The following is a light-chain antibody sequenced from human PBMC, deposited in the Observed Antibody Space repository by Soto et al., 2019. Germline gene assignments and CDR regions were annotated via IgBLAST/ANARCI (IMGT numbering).Light chain of an antibody. CDR2: AAS. Sequence: DIPMTQSPSSLSASVGDRVTITCRASRSISSYLNWYQQKPGKAPKLLIYAASSLQSGVPSRFSGSGSGTDFTLTISSLQPEDFATYYCQQSYSTLLTFGGGTKVEIK. CDR3: QQSYSTLLT. J-gene: IGKJ4*01. CDR1: RSISSY. V-gene: IGKV1-39*01.